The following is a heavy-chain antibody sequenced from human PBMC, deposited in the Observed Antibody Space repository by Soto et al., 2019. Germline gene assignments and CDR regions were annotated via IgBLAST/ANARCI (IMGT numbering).Heavy chain of an antibody. Sequence: GGSLRLSCAASGFTFSSYGMHWVRQAPGKGLEWVAVIWYDGSNKYYADSVKGRFTISRDNSKNTLYLQMNSLRAEDTAVYYCATGKWLTQYYFDYWGQGTLVTVSS. V-gene: IGHV3-33*01. CDR3: ATGKWLTQYYFDY. J-gene: IGHJ4*02. CDR2: IWYDGSNK. CDR1: GFTFSSYG. D-gene: IGHD6-19*01.